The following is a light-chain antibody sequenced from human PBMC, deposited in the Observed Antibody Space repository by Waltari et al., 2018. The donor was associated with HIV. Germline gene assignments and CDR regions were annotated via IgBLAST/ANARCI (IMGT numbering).Light chain of an antibody. CDR3: CSYAGSSNWV. CDR1: SSDVGSYNL. Sequence: QSALTQPASVSGSPGQSITIYCTGSSSDVGSYNLVSWYQQHPGKAPKLMIYEGINRPSGISNRFSGSKSGNTASLTISGLQAEDEADYYCCSYAGSSNWVFGGGTKLTVL. CDR2: EGI. V-gene: IGLV2-23*01. J-gene: IGLJ3*02.